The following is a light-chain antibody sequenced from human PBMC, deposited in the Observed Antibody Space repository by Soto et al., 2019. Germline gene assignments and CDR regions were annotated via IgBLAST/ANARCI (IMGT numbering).Light chain of an antibody. CDR2: DAS. CDR1: QDISNS. Sequence: DIQMTQSPSSLSASVGDRVTITCQASQDISNSLNWYQQKPGKAPKLLIYDASNLEAGVPSRFSGSGSGTDFTLTISSLQPEDLATYYCQQSYSPLTFGHGTRLEIK. J-gene: IGKJ5*01. V-gene: IGKV1-39*01. CDR3: QQSYSPLT.